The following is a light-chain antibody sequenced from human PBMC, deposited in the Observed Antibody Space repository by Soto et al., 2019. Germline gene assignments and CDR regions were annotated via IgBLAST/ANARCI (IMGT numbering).Light chain of an antibody. CDR2: GAS. CDR3: QQYVTSPWA. Sequence: EIVLTQSPGTLSLSQGERATLSCSASQGVSSSFLAWYQQKPGQAPRLLIYGASNRATGIPDRFSGSGSGIDFTLTISRLEPEDFAVYYCQQYVTSPWAFGQGTKVDIK. CDR1: QGVSSSF. V-gene: IGKV3-20*01. J-gene: IGKJ1*01.